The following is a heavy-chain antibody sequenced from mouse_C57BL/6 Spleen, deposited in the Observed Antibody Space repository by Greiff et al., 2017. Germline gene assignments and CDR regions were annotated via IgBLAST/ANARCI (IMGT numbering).Heavy chain of an antibody. Sequence: EVKLVESGGGLVQPKGSLKLSCAASGFSFNIYAMNWVRQAPGKGLEWVARIRSKSNNYATYYADSVKDRFTISRDDSESMLYLQMNNLKTEDTAMYYCVREPIYYGNYVSFAYWGQGTLVTVSA. CDR3: VREPIYYGNYVSFAY. CDR1: GFSFNIYA. V-gene: IGHV10-1*01. D-gene: IGHD2-1*01. J-gene: IGHJ3*01. CDR2: IRSKSNNYAT.